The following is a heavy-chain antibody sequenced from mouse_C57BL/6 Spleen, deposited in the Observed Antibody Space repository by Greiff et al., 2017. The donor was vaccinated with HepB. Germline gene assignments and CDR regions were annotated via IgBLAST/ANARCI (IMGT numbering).Heavy chain of an antibody. CDR3: AMGDYFDY. V-gene: IGHV3-6*01. Sequence: DVKLQESGPGLVKPSQSLSLTCSVTGYSITSGYYWNWIRQFPGNKLEWMGYISYDGSNNYNPSLKNRISITRDTSKNQFFLKLNSVTTEDTATYYCAMGDYFDYWGQGTTLTVSS. CDR2: ISYDGSN. CDR1: GYSITSGYY. J-gene: IGHJ2*01.